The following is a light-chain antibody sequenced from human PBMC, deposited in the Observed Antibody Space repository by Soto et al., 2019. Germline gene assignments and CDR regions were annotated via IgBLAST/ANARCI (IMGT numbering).Light chain of an antibody. Sequence: QSVLTQPPSASGTPGQRVTISCSGTSSSVGSNYVYWYHQLPGAAPKLLIYSNNQRPSGVPDRFSGSKSGTSASLAISGLRSEDEGDYYCAAWDASLSVHVFGTGAKLTVL. CDR3: AAWDASLSVHV. CDR1: SSSVGSNY. V-gene: IGLV1-47*02. CDR2: SNN. J-gene: IGLJ1*01.